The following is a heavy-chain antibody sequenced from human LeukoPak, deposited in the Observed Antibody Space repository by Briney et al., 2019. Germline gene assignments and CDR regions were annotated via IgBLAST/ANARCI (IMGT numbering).Heavy chain of an antibody. CDR3: ARSSQYYYGSGTLFDI. CDR1: GYSISSGYY. D-gene: IGHD3-10*01. CDR2: IYHSGST. V-gene: IGHV4-38-2*02. Sequence: SETLSLTCTASGYSISSGYYWGWIRQPPGKGLEWIGSIYHSGSTYYNPSLKSRVTISVDTSKNQFSLKLSSVTAADTAVYYCARSSQYYYGSGTLFDIWGQGTMVTVSS. J-gene: IGHJ3*02.